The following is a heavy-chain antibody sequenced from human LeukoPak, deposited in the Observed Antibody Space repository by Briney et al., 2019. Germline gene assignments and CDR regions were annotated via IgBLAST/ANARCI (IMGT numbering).Heavy chain of an antibody. J-gene: IGHJ4*02. CDR2: INHSGST. V-gene: IGHV4-34*01. Sequence: PSETLSLTCAVYGGSFSGYYWSWIRQPPGKGLEWIGEINHSGSTNYNPSLKSRVTISVGTSKNQFSLKLSSVTAADTAVYYCARGRCSSTSCYSGGYWGQGTLVTVSS. CDR1: GGSFSGYY. CDR3: ARGRCSSTSCYSGGY. D-gene: IGHD2-2*01.